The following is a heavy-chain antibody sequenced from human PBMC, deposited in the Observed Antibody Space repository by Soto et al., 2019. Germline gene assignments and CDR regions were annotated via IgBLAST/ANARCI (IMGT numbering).Heavy chain of an antibody. J-gene: IGHJ6*02. CDR1: GFYFGSFG. CDR3: SADHPHMAMGWPV. D-gene: IGHD1-26*01. CDR2: IVVVSGST. Sequence: SVKVSCKASGFYFGSFGIQFLRQTRGRGLEWIGWIVVVSGSTNYARHFQGRVAISRDMSSSTAYLDLYDLKSDDTAVYFCSADHPHMAMGWPVWGQGTTVTVSS. V-gene: IGHV1-58*02.